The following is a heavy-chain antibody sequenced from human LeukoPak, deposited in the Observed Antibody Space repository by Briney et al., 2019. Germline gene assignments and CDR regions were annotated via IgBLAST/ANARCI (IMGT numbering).Heavy chain of an antibody. Sequence: PGGSLRLSCAASGFTFSTSCMPWVRQAPGKGLDWVAVISYDGSNNYYADAVKGLFTISRDNYKNTLYLLMNSMRDEDTAVYYCAKGGYGDYQFDYWGQGTLVTVSS. CDR1: GFTFSTSC. D-gene: IGHD4-17*01. V-gene: IGHV3-30*18. CDR3: AKGGYGDYQFDY. J-gene: IGHJ4*02. CDR2: ISYDGSNN.